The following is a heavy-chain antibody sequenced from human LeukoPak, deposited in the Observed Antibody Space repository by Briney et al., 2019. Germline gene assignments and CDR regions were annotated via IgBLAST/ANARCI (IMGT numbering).Heavy chain of an antibody. J-gene: IGHJ4*02. CDR2: ISSNGGST. CDR1: GFTFSSYA. CDR3: ARDRGNYYGSGHFDY. Sequence: GGSLRLSCAASGFTFSSYAMHWVRQAPGKGLEYVSAISSNGGSTYYANSVKGRFTISRDNSKNTLYLQMNSLRAEDTAVYYCARDRGNYYGSGHFDYWGQGTLVTVSS. D-gene: IGHD3-10*01. V-gene: IGHV3-64*01.